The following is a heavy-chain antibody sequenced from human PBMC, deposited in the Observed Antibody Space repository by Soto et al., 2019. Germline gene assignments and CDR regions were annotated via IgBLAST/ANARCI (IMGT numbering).Heavy chain of an antibody. J-gene: IGHJ4*02. CDR3: ATNSY. CDR2: IKPDGSDK. V-gene: IGHV3-7*01. Sequence: GGSLRLSCAASGFTLSNYGMSWVRQAPGKGLEWVANIKPDGSDKYYVDSVKGRFTISRDNAKNSLYLQMNSLRAEDTAVYYCATNSYWGQGTLVTVSS. CDR1: GFTLSNYG.